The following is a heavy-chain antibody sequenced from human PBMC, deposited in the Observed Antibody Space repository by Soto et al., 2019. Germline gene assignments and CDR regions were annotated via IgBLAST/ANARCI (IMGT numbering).Heavy chain of an antibody. CDR1: GFTFSSYD. V-gene: IGHV3-13*01. CDR2: IGTAGDT. Sequence: GGSLRLSCAASGFTFSSYDMHWVRQATGKGLEWVSAIGTAGDTYYPGSVKGRFTISRENAKNSLYLQMNSLRAGDTAVYYCARTCSGGSCYSPRHWYFDLWGRGTLVTVSS. D-gene: IGHD2-15*01. CDR3: ARTCSGGSCYSPRHWYFDL. J-gene: IGHJ2*01.